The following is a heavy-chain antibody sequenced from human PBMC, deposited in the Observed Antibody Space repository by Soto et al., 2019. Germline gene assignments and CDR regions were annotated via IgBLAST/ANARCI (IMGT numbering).Heavy chain of an antibody. CDR1: GGSFSGYY. Sequence: QVQLQQWGAGLLKPSETLSLTCAVYGGSFSGYYWSWIRQPPGKGLEWIGEINHSGSTNYNPSLKSRVTISVDTSKNQFSLKLSSVTAADTAVYYCAARPAGQQLASFDFWGQGTLVTVSS. CDR3: AARPAGQQLASFDF. V-gene: IGHV4-34*01. J-gene: IGHJ4*02. D-gene: IGHD6-13*01. CDR2: INHSGST.